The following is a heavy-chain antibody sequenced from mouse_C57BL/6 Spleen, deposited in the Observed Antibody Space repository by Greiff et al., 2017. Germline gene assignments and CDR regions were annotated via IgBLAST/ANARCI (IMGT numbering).Heavy chain of an antibody. CDR1: GFTFSDYG. J-gene: IGHJ1*03. CDR3: ATYGSSLYWYFDV. D-gene: IGHD1-1*01. Sequence: EVKVVESGGGLVKPGGSLKLSCAASGFTFSDYGMHWVRQAPEKGLEWVAYISSGSSTIYYADTVKGRFTISRDNAKNTLFLQMTSLRSEDTAMYYCATYGSSLYWYFDVWGTGTTVTVSS. V-gene: IGHV5-17*01. CDR2: ISSGSSTI.